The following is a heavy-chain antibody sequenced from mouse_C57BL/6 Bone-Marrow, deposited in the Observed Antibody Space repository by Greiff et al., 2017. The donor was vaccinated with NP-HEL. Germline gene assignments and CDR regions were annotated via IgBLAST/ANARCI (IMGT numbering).Heavy chain of an antibody. CDR1: GYTFTSYW. CDR2: INPSSGYT. D-gene: IGHD1-1*01. V-gene: IGHV1-7*01. J-gene: IGHJ3*01. Sequence: QVQLQQSGAELAKPGASVKLSCKASGYTFTSYWLHWVKQRPGQGLEWIGYINPSSGYTKYNQKFKDKATLTADKSSSTAYMQLSSLTYEDSAVYYCARRGKNYYGSSSAWFAYWGQGTLVTVSA. CDR3: ARRGKNYYGSSSAWFAY.